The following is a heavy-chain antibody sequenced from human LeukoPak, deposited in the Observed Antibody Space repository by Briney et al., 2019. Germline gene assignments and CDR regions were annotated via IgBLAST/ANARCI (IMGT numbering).Heavy chain of an antibody. CDR2: ISGTGKNT. V-gene: IGHV3-23*01. CDR3: AKQFVDV. CDR1: GFIFYNYA. D-gene: IGHD5-24*01. J-gene: IGHJ5*02. Sequence: GGSLRLSCAASGFIFYNYAMTWVRQAPGKGLEWVSTISGTGKNTYYADSVKGRFTNSRDNSRNTLYLQMISLRAEDTAVYYCAKQFVDVWGQGTLVTVSS.